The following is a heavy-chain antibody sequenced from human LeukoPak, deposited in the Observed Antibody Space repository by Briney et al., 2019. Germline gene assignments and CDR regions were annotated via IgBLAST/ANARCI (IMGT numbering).Heavy chain of an antibody. J-gene: IGHJ5*02. D-gene: IGHD2-2*01. CDR3: ARDREYRLLLPFDP. Sequence: ASVKVSCKASGYTFTSYAMHWVRQAPGQRLEWMGWINAGNGNTKYSQKFQGRVTITRDASASTAYMELSSLRSEDTAVYYCARDREYRLLLPFDPWGQGTLVTVSS. V-gene: IGHV1-3*01. CDR1: GYTFTSYA. CDR2: INAGNGNT.